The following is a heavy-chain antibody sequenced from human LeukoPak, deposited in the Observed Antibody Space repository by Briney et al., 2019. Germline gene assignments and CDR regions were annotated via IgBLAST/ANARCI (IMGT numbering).Heavy chain of an antibody. D-gene: IGHD4-23*01. CDR2: INWNGGST. V-gene: IGHV3-20*04. J-gene: IGHJ3*02. Sequence: PGGSLRLSCAASGFTFSSYAMSWVRQAPGKGLEWVSGINWNGGSTGYADSVKGRFTISRDNAKNSLYLQMNSLRAEDTALYYCARGFPERLGYGGNSGDDAFDIWGQGTMVTVSS. CDR3: ARGFPERLGYGGNSGDDAFDI. CDR1: GFTFSSYA.